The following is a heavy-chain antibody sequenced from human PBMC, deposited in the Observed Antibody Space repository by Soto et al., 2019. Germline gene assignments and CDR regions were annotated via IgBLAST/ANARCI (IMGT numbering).Heavy chain of an antibody. D-gene: IGHD2-2*01. V-gene: IGHV1-3*04. CDR1: RYTFTNYA. CDR3: ARAGDDCSAANCYVIDY. Sequence: QVQLVQSGAEVKKPGASVKVSCKASRYTFTNYAMHWVRQAPGQRLEWMGWINTGKGNTKYSQKFQGRVTITRDTSASTAYMELSSLRSEDTAMYYCARAGDDCSAANCYVIDYWGQGTLVTVSS. CDR2: INTGKGNT. J-gene: IGHJ4*02.